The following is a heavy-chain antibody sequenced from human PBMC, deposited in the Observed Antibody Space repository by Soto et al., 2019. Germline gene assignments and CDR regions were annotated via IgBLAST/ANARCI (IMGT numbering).Heavy chain of an antibody. CDR3: ARPQIAATINWYFDL. CDR2: IYYSGST. CDR1: GGSISSSSYY. V-gene: IGHV4-39*01. J-gene: IGHJ2*01. Sequence: SETLSLTCTVSGGSISSSSYYWFWIRQPPGKGLEWIGSIYYSGSTYYNPSLKSRVTISVDTSKNQFSLKLSSVTAADTAVYYCARPQIAATINWYFDLWGRGTLVTVSS. D-gene: IGHD6-6*01.